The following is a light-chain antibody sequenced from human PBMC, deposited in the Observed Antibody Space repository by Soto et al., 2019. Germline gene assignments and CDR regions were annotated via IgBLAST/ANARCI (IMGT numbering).Light chain of an antibody. CDR2: DVT. Sequence: QSALTQPVSVSGSPGQSITISCTGTSSDVGGFNYVSWYQQHPGKAPKLMIYDVTNRPSGVSYRFSGSKSGNTASLTISGLQAEDEADYYCNSYTSSSTSVFGTGTMLTVL. V-gene: IGLV2-14*03. CDR1: SSDVGGFNY. J-gene: IGLJ1*01. CDR3: NSYTSSSTSV.